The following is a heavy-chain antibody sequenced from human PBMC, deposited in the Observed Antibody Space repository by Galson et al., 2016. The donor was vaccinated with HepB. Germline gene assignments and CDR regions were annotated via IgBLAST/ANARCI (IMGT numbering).Heavy chain of an antibody. V-gene: IGHV4-34*01. CDR1: GGSLSAYF. CDR2: INHNGNT. Sequence: SETLSLTCAVYGGSLSAYFWSWIRQSPGKGLEWIGEINHNGNTNYNPSLKSRVTISVGTSRNQFSLQLGSVTAADTAVYYCVNRGSSDSWRIDFWGQGTLVTVSS. CDR3: VNRGSSDSWRIDF. D-gene: IGHD6-13*01. J-gene: IGHJ4*02.